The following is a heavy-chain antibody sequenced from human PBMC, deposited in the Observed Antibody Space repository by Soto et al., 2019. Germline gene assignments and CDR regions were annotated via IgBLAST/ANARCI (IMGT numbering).Heavy chain of an antibody. J-gene: IGHJ4*02. D-gene: IGHD5-12*01. Sequence: PGGSLRLSCAASGFTFSSYAMSWVRQAPGKGLEWVSAISGSGGSTYYADSVKGRFTISRDNSKNTLYLQMNSLRAEDTAVYYYAKENSGYDHYALDYWGQGTLVTVFS. V-gene: IGHV3-23*01. CDR1: GFTFSSYA. CDR2: ISGSGGST. CDR3: AKENSGYDHYALDY.